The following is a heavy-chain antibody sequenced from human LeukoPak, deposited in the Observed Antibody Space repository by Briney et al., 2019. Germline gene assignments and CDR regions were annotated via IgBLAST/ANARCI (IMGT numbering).Heavy chain of an antibody. Sequence: PGGSLRLSCVGSGFTISNYWMHWVRQAPGTGLVWVSRIHPDGSITTYADSVKGRFTISRDNSKNTLYLQMNSLRAEDTAVYYCAKTRPLDSSSWSHGDYWGQGTLVTVSS. CDR1: GFTISNYW. J-gene: IGHJ4*02. D-gene: IGHD6-13*01. V-gene: IGHV3-74*03. CDR3: AKTRPLDSSSWSHGDY. CDR2: IHPDGSIT.